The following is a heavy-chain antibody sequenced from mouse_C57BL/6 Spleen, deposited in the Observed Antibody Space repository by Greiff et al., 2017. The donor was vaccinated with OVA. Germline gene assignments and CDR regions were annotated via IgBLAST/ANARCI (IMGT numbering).Heavy chain of an antibody. CDR1: GYAFSSYW. Sequence: VKLMESGAELVKPGASVKISCKASGYAFSSYWMNWVKQRPGKGLEWIGQIYPGDGDTNYNGKFKGKATLTADKSSSTAYMQLSSLTSEDSAVYFCARRDSNYGFDYWGQGTTLTVSS. CDR2: IYPGDGDT. D-gene: IGHD2-5*01. J-gene: IGHJ2*01. CDR3: ARRDSNYGFDY. V-gene: IGHV1-80*01.